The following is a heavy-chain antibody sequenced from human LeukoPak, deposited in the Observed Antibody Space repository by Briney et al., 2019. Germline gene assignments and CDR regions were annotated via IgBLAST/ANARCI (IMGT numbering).Heavy chain of an antibody. CDR1: GGSISSGGYY. V-gene: IGHV4-31*03. CDR3: ARRYSSGWYYYFDY. CDR2: IYYSGST. Sequence: PSQTLSLTCTVSGGSISSGGYYWSWIRQHPGKGLEWIGYIYYSGSTYYNPSLKSRVTISVDTSKNQFSLKLSSVTAADTAVYYCARRYSSGWYYYFDYWGQGTLVTVSS. J-gene: IGHJ4*02. D-gene: IGHD6-19*01.